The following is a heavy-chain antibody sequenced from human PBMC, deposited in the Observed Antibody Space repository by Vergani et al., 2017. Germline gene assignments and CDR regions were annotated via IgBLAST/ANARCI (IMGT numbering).Heavy chain of an antibody. CDR1: GFTFSSYS. V-gene: IGHV3-21*01. Sequence: EVQLVESGGGLVKPGGSLRLSCAASGFTFSSYSMNWVRQAPGKGLEWVSSISSSSSYIYYADSVKGRFNISRDNAKNSLYLQMNSLRAEDTAVYYCARLGDYYGSGSYQGYFDYWGQGTLVTVSS. CDR3: ARLGDYYGSGSYQGYFDY. D-gene: IGHD3-10*01. CDR2: ISSSSSYI. J-gene: IGHJ4*02.